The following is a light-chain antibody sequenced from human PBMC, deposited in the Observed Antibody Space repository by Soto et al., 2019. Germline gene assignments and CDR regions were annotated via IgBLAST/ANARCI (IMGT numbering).Light chain of an antibody. CDR1: QSVGSH. Sequence: EIVMTQSPATLSVSPGERATLSCRASQSVGSHLAWYQQRPGQAPRLLIYGASNRATGIPARFSGSGSGTDFTLTISSLEPEDFAVYYCQQRSNWPPVFGQGTKVDIK. J-gene: IGKJ1*01. V-gene: IGKV3-11*01. CDR3: QQRSNWPPV. CDR2: GAS.